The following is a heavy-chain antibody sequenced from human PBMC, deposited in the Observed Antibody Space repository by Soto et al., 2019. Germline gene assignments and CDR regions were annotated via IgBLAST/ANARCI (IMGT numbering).Heavy chain of an antibody. CDR3: ARSQGSSTSLEIYYYYYYGMDV. J-gene: IGHJ6*02. CDR2: IIPIPGTA. V-gene: IGHV1-69*01. Sequence: QVQLVQSGAEVKKPGSSVKVSCKASGGTFSSYAISWVRQAPGQGLEWMGGIIPIPGTANYAQKFQGRVTIPAEESTSTAYMELRSLRSEDTAVYYCARSQGSSTSLEIYYYYYYGMDVWGQGTTVTVSS. D-gene: IGHD2-2*01. CDR1: GGTFSSYA.